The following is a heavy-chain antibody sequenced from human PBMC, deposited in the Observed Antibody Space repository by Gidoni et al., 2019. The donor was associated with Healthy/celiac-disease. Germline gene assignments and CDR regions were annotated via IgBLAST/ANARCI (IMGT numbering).Heavy chain of an antibody. CDR2: ISSSSSYT. J-gene: IGHJ3*02. Sequence: QVQLVESGGGLVKPGGSLRLSWSASGFTFSDYYMSWIRQAPGKGLEWVSYISSSSSYTNYADSVKGRFTISRDNAKNSLYLQMNSLRAEDTAVYYCARDIAAAGTTLAFDIWGQGTMVTVSS. V-gene: IGHV3-11*05. CDR3: ARDIAAAGTTLAFDI. CDR1: GFTFSDYY. D-gene: IGHD6-13*01.